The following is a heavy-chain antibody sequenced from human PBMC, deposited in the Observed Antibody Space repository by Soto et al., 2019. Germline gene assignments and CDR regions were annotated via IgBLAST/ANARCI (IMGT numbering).Heavy chain of an antibody. J-gene: IGHJ5*02. Sequence: QVPLVQSGAEVKKPGASVKVSCKASGYTFTSYDINWVRQATGQGLEWMGWMNPNSGNTGYAQKFQGRVTMTRNTSISTAYMELSSLRSEDTAVYYCARGVVYCSGGSCYSGNWFDPWGQGTLVTVSS. V-gene: IGHV1-8*01. D-gene: IGHD2-15*01. CDR2: MNPNSGNT. CDR1: GYTFTSYD. CDR3: ARGVVYCSGGSCYSGNWFDP.